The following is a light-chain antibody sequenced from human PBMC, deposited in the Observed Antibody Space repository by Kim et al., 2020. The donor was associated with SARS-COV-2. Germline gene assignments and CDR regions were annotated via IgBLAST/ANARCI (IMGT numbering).Light chain of an antibody. CDR1: QSLSSNY. J-gene: IGKJ1*01. V-gene: IGKV3-20*01. CDR3: QQYGTS. CDR2: GAS. Sequence: EIVLTQSPGTLSLSPGERATLSCRASQSLSSNYLAWYQHKRGQAPRLLIYGASSRATGVPDRFSGSGSGTDFTLTISRLEPEDFAVYYCQQYGTSFGQGTKVDIK.